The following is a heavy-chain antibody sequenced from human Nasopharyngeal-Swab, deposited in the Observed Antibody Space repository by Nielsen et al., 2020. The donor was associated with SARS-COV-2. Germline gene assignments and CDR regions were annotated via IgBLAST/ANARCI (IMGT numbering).Heavy chain of an antibody. Sequence: GESLKISCGASGFTFSSYRMNWVRQAPGKGLGWVANIKEDGSEKYYVDSLKGRFTISRDNARNSLYLQMNSLSAEDTAVYYCARENSGWNDYWGQGTLVTVSS. J-gene: IGHJ4*02. CDR2: IKEDGSEK. V-gene: IGHV3-7*01. D-gene: IGHD6-19*01. CDR1: GFTFSSYR. CDR3: ARENSGWNDY.